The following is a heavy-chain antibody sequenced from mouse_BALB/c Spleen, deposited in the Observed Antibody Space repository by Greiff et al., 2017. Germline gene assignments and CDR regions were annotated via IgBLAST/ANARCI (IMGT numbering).Heavy chain of an antibody. V-gene: IGHV7-1*02. D-gene: IGHD1-1*01. Sequence: EVKLVESGGGLVQPGGSLRLSCATSGFTFSDFYMEWVRQPPGKRLEWIAASRNKANDYTTEYSASVKGRFIVSRDTSQSILYLQMNALRAEDTAIYYCARDPSITTVRYFDVWGAGTTVTVSS. CDR2: SRNKANDYTT. J-gene: IGHJ1*01. CDR1: GFTFSDFY. CDR3: ARDPSITTVRYFDV.